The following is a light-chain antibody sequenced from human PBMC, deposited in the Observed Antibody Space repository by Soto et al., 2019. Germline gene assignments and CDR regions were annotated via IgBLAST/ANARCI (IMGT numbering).Light chain of an antibody. CDR3: QQYGSSLGVT. Sequence: EIVLTQSPGTLSLSPGERATLSCRASQSFSSSYLAWYQQKPGQAPRLLIYGASSRATGIPDRFSGSGSGTDVTLTISRLEPEDFAVYYCQQYGSSLGVTFGGGTKGEIK. J-gene: IGKJ4*01. CDR2: GAS. CDR1: QSFSSSY. V-gene: IGKV3-20*01.